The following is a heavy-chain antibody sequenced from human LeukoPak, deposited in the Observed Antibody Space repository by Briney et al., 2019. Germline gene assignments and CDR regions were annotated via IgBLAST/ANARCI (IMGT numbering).Heavy chain of an antibody. D-gene: IGHD6-13*01. Sequence: GGSLRLSCAASRFTVGNNYMNWVRQAPGKGLEWVSLIFSHGETSYADSVKGRFTISRDNSKNTLYPQMNGLRVEDTAVYYCARDPPAASINTYAWGQGTLVTVSS. J-gene: IGHJ4*02. CDR2: IFSHGET. CDR3: ARDPPAASINTYA. CDR1: RFTVGNNY. V-gene: IGHV3-66*01.